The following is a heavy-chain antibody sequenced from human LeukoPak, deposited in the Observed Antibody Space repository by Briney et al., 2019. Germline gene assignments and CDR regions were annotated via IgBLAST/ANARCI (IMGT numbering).Heavy chain of an antibody. CDR3: CPTNYYNYYFDY. V-gene: IGHV1-2*02. Sequence: GASVKVSCKASGYSFTGYYMHWVRQAAGQGLEWMGWINPNSGDTNYAQKFQGRVTMTRDTSISTAYMELSRLRSDDTAVYYCCPTNYYNYYFDYWGQGTLVTVSS. D-gene: IGHD3-10*01. J-gene: IGHJ4*02. CDR1: GYSFTGYY. CDR2: INPNSGDT.